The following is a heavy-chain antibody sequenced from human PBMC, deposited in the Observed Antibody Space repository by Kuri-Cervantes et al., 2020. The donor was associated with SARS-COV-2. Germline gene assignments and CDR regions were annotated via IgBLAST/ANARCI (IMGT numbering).Heavy chain of an antibody. V-gene: IGHV1-69*04. CDR2: IIPIFGIA. CDR1: GGTFSSYA. J-gene: IGHJ4*02. D-gene: IGHD3-22*01. Sequence: SVKVSCKASGGTFSSYAISWVRQAPGQGLEWMGRIIPIFGIANYAQKFQGRVTITADKSTCTAYMELSSLRSEDTAVYYCASGGITMIVVAHPFDYWGQGTLVTVSS. CDR3: ASGGITMIVVAHPFDY.